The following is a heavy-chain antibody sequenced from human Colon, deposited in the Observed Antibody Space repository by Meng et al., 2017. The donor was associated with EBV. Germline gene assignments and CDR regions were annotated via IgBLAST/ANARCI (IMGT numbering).Heavy chain of an antibody. CDR2: ISTNTGTP. V-gene: IGHV7-4-1*02. Sequence: QVHVVKAGYECKKPVVSVKVSCKASGHTFSTQTINWVRQAHGRGLEWMGWISTNTGTPTYTQGFTGRFVFSLDTSVSTAYLQISSLKAEDTAVYYCARGGNFDPWGQGTLVTVSS. CDR3: ARGGNFDP. D-gene: IGHD2/OR15-2a*01. CDR1: GHTFSTQT. J-gene: IGHJ5*02.